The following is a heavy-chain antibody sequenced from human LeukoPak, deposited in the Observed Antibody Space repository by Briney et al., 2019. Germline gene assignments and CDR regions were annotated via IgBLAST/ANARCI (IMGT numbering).Heavy chain of an antibody. Sequence: SETLSLTCAVYGGSFSGYYWGWIRQPPGKGLEWIGEINHSGSTNYNPSLKSRVTISVDTSKNQFSLKLSSVTAADTAVYYCARGRRRLRYFDWLLGNWFDPWGQGTLVTVSS. CDR2: INHSGST. J-gene: IGHJ5*02. CDR3: ARGRRRLRYFDWLLGNWFDP. CDR1: GGSFSGYY. V-gene: IGHV4-34*01. D-gene: IGHD3-9*01.